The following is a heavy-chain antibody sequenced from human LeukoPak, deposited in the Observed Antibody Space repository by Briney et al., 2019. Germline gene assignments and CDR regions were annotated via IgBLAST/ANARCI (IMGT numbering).Heavy chain of an antibody. Sequence: SETLSLTCAVYGGSFSGYYWSWIRQPPGKGLEWIGEINHSGSTNYNPSLKSRVTISVDTSKNQFSLKLSSVTAADTAVYYCARHPSYCSSTSCYIGWFDPWGQGTLVTVSS. V-gene: IGHV4-34*01. J-gene: IGHJ5*02. CDR2: INHSGST. D-gene: IGHD2-2*02. CDR1: GGSFSGYY. CDR3: ARHPSYCSSTSCYIGWFDP.